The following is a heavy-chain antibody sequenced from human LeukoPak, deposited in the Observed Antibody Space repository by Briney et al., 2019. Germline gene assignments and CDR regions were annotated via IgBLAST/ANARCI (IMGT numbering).Heavy chain of an antibody. CDR1: GFSFSSYA. D-gene: IGHD3-22*01. Sequence: GGSLRLSCAASGFSFSSYAMSWVRQTPGKGLEWVSSISGSGATTYYADSVKGRFTISRDNSRNTLYPQMNSLRAEDTAVYYCAKDYLGSSGFSYYFDYWGQGTLVTVSS. CDR2: ISGSGATT. V-gene: IGHV3-23*01. J-gene: IGHJ4*02. CDR3: AKDYLGSSGFSYYFDY.